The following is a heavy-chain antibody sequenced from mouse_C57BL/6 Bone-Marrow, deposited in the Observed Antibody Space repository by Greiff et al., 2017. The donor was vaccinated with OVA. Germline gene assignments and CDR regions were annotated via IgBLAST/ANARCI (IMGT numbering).Heavy chain of an antibody. Sequence: VQGVESGPELVKPGASVKISCKASGYSFTSYYIHWVKQRPGQGLEWIGWIYPGSGNTKYNEKFKGKATLTADTSSSTAYMQLSSLTSEDSAVYYCTPSYGAMDYWGQGTSVTVSS. V-gene: IGHV1-66*01. CDR3: TPSYGAMDY. CDR1: GYSFTSYY. D-gene: IGHD1-1*02. CDR2: IYPGSGNT. J-gene: IGHJ4*01.